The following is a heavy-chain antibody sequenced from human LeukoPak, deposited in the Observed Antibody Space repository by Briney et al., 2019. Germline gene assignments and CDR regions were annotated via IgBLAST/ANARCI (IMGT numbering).Heavy chain of an antibody. V-gene: IGHV3-30*18. J-gene: IGHJ5*02. CDR3: AKDLYGSGWYNYFDP. D-gene: IGHD6-19*01. Sequence: SGRSLRLSCAASGSTLSTYGMHWVRQAPGKGLEWVAMISYDGNSKQYADLVKGRFTISRDNSKNTLYLQMNSLRTEDTAVYHCAKDLYGSGWYNYFDPWGQGALVTVSS. CDR1: GSTLSTYG. CDR2: ISYDGNSK.